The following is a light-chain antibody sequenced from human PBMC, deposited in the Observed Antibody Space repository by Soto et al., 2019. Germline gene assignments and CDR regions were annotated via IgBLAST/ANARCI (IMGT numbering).Light chain of an antibody. CDR1: QSVSSSY. V-gene: IGKV3-20*01. J-gene: IGKJ2*01. CDR3: QQYGSSPGT. CDR2: GAS. Sequence: EIVLTQSPGTLSLSPGERATLSCRASQSVSSSYLAWYQQKPGQAPRLLIYGASSRATGIPDRFSGSGSGPDFPLTISRLEPEDFAVYYCQQYGSSPGTFGPGTKLEIK.